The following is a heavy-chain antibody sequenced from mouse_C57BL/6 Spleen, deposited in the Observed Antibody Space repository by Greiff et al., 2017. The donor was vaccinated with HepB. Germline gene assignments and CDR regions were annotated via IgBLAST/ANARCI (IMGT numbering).Heavy chain of an antibody. CDR1: GYTFTSYW. V-gene: IGHV1-55*01. CDR3: ARSGADGYYVGFAY. CDR2: IYPGSGST. Sequence: QVQLQQPGAELEKPGASVKMSCKASGYTFTSYWITWVKQRPGQGLEWIGDIYPGSGSTNYNEKFKSKATLTVDTSSSTAYMQLSSLTSEDSAVYYCARSGADGYYVGFAYWGQGTLVTVSA. J-gene: IGHJ3*01. D-gene: IGHD2-3*01.